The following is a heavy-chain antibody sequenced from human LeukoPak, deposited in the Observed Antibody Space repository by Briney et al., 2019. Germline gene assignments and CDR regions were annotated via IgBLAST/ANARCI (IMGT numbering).Heavy chain of an antibody. Sequence: GGSLRLSCAASGFTFRNHAMHWVRQAPGKGLEWVAIIPFDGSNHYFADSVKGRFTISRDNSKDAVYLQMNSLRTENTAVYYCASDYDASGSYTRSADCWGQGTLVTVSS. CDR3: ASDYDASGSYTRSADC. CDR2: IPFDGSNH. V-gene: IGHV3-30-3*01. D-gene: IGHD3-10*01. CDR1: GFTFRNHA. J-gene: IGHJ4*02.